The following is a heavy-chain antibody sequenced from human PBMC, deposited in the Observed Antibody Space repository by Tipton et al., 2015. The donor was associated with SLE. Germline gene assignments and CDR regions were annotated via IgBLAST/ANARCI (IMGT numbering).Heavy chain of an antibody. CDR2: IWYDGSNK. V-gene: IGHV3-33*01. D-gene: IGHD5-18*01. CDR1: GFTFSSYG. Sequence: SLRLSCAASGFTFSSYGMHWVRQAPGKGLEWVAVIWYDGSNKYYADSVKGRFTISRDNSKNTLYLQMNSLRAEDTAVYYCARVRSQRDAFDMWGQGTMVTVSS. J-gene: IGHJ3*02. CDR3: ARVRSQRDAFDM.